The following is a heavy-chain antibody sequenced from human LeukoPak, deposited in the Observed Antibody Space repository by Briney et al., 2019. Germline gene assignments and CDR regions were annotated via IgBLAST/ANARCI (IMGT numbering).Heavy chain of an antibody. CDR2: ISYDGSNK. D-gene: IGHD2-21*02. Sequence: GRSLRLSCAASGFTFSSYAMHWVRQAPGKGLEWVAVISYDGSNKYYADSVKGRFTISRDNSKNTLYLQMNSLRAEDTAVYYCARDGKHIVVVTAIFDYWGQGTLVTVSS. CDR3: ARDGKHIVVVTAIFDY. CDR1: GFTFSSYA. V-gene: IGHV3-30-3*01. J-gene: IGHJ4*02.